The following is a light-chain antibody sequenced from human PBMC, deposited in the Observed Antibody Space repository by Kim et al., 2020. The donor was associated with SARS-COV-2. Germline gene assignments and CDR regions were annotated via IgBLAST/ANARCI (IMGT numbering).Light chain of an antibody. CDR3: LQYDTYPFS. Sequence: ASVGDRVTITCRASQGISRYLAWFQQKPGKVPKRLIYAASTLEGGVPSRFSGSGSGTELTLTITSLQPDDFATYYCLQYDTYPFSFGGGTKVDIK. CDR2: AAS. CDR1: QGISRY. V-gene: IGKV1-17*03. J-gene: IGKJ4*02.